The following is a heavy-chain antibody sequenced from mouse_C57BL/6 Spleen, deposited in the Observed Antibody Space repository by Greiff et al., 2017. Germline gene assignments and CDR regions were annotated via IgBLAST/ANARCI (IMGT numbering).Heavy chain of an antibody. J-gene: IGHJ2*01. Sequence: VQLQQSGAELVKPGASVKLSCTASGFNIKDYYMHWVKQRTEQGLEWIGRIGHEDGETKYAPKFQGTATITADTASNTAYLQRSILTSEDTAVLYCASTGTRRDYWGQGTTLTVSS. CDR1: GFNIKDYY. CDR3: ASTGTRRDY. CDR2: IGHEDGET. D-gene: IGHD4-1*02. V-gene: IGHV14-2*01.